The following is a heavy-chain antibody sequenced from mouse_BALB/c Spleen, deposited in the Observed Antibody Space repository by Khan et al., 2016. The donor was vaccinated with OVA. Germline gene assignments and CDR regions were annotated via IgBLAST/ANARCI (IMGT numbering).Heavy chain of an antibody. Sequence: EVKLLESGPGLVKPSQSLSLTCTVTGYSITSGYGWNWLRQFPGNKLEWMGYISYSGSTNYKPTLKSRISITRDTTKNQFFLQLNSVTTEDTATYYCARTARLKYWGQGTTLTVSA. V-gene: IGHV3-1*02. CDR3: ARTARLKY. D-gene: IGHD1-2*01. CDR2: ISYSGST. CDR1: GYSITSGYG. J-gene: IGHJ2*01.